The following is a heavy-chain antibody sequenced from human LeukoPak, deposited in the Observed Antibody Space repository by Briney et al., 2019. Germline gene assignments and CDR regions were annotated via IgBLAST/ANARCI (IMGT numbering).Heavy chain of an antibody. CDR3: ARDGVGALDY. CDR2: IYYSGST. Sequence: SETLSLTCTVSGGSISSYYWSWIRQPPGKGLEWIGYIYYSGSTNYNPSLKSRVTISVDTSKNQFSLKLSSVTAADTAVYYCARDGVGALDYWGQGTLVTVSS. D-gene: IGHD1-26*01. J-gene: IGHJ4*02. V-gene: IGHV4-59*01. CDR1: GGSISSYY.